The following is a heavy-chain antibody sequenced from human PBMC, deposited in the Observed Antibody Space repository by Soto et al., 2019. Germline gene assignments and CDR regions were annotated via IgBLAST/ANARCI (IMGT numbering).Heavy chain of an antibody. D-gene: IGHD3-22*01. CDR1: GYTFTSYY. Sequence: ASVKVPWKASGYTFTSYYMHWVRQAPGQRLEWMGIINPSGGSTSYAQKFQGRVTMTRDTSTSTVYMELSSLRSEDTAVYYCARDLRPLLKKITMIVVFDYWGQGTLVTVSS. CDR3: ARDLRPLLKKITMIVVFDY. CDR2: INPSGGST. V-gene: IGHV1-46*01. J-gene: IGHJ4*02.